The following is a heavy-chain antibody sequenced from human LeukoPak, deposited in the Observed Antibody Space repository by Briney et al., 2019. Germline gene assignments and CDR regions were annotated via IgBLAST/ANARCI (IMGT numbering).Heavy chain of an antibody. Sequence: PSETLSLTCAVYGGSFSGYYWSWIRQPPGKGLEWIGEINHSGSTNYNPSLKSRVTISVDTSKNQFSLKLSSVTAADTAVYYCARGRRVGGVRGVRIYYYYMDVWGKGTTVTVSS. J-gene: IGHJ6*03. CDR1: GGSFSGYY. CDR2: INHSGST. D-gene: IGHD3-10*01. V-gene: IGHV4-34*01. CDR3: ARGRRVGGVRGVRIYYYYMDV.